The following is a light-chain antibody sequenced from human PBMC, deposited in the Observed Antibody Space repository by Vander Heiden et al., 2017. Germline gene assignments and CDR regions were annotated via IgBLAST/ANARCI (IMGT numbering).Light chain of an antibody. CDR3: MQGTKRPWT. J-gene: IGKJ1*01. CDR2: KVS. Sequence: DGVVTQSPLSRPVTRGEPASNLCGPRQSLLHRKENTYLNWFQQKPGQSPRRLIYKVSDRDSGVPDRFSGSGSGTDFTLNISRVEAEDVGVYFCMQGTKRPWTFGQGTKVEIK. CDR1: QSLLHRKENTY. V-gene: IGKV2-30*02.